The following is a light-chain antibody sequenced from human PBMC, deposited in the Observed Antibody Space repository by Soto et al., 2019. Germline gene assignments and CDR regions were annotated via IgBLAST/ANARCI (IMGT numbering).Light chain of an antibody. V-gene: IGKV3-11*01. J-gene: IGKJ4*01. CDR1: QSVGRN. CDR2: DAS. Sequence: EIVLTQSPATLSLSPGERATLSCRASQSVGRNLGWYQQKPGQSPRLLIYDASNRATGIPARFSGSGSGTDFTLSISTLEPEDFAVYYCQQRNYPLTFCGGTKVEI. CDR3: QQRNYPLT.